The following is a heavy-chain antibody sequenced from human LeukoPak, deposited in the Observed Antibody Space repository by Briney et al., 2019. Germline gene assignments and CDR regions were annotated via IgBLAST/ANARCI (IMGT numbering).Heavy chain of an antibody. D-gene: IGHD2-2*01. CDR1: GGSISSYY. Sequence: SETLSLTCTVSGGSISSYYWSWIRQPPGKGLEWIGYIYYSGSTNYNPSLKSRVTISVDTSKNQFSLKLSSVTAADTAVYYCARRYCSSTSCYGGFFDYWGQGTLVTVSS. CDR3: ARRYCSSTSCYGGFFDY. V-gene: IGHV4-59*08. CDR2: IYYSGST. J-gene: IGHJ4*02.